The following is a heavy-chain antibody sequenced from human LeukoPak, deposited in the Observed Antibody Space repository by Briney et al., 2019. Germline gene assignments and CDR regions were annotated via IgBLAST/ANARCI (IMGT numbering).Heavy chain of an antibody. D-gene: IGHD6-13*01. CDR1: GGSISSSSYY. Sequence: SETLSLTCTVSGGSISSSSYYWAWIRQPPGKGLEWLGNIYHSGSTYYNPSLKSRVTISVDTSKNQFSLNLSSVTAADTAVYYCARAYSSSWYFNWFGPWGQGTLVTVSS. CDR2: IYHSGST. CDR3: ARAYSSSWYFNWFGP. J-gene: IGHJ5*02. V-gene: IGHV4-39*07.